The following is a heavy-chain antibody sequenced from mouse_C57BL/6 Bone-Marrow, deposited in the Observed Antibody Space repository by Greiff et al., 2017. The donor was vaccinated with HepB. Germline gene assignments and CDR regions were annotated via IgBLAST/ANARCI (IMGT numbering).Heavy chain of an antibody. Sequence: EVQRVESGGGLVQPGGSMKLSCVASGFTFSNYWMNWVRQSPEKGLEWVAQIRLKSDNYATHYAESVKGRFTISRDDSKSSVYLQMNDLRAEDTGIYYCTDYFDYWGQGTTLTVSS. J-gene: IGHJ2*01. CDR3: TDYFDY. V-gene: IGHV6-3*01. CDR2: IRLKSDNYAT. CDR1: GFTFSNYW.